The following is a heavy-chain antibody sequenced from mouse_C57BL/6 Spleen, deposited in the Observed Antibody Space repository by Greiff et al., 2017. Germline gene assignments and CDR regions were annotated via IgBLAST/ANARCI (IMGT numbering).Heavy chain of an antibody. V-gene: IGHV1-54*01. CDR3: ARRGDYYGSSGFAY. D-gene: IGHD1-1*01. CDR2: INPGSGGT. CDR1: GYAFTNYL. Sequence: QVQLQQSGAELVRPGTSVKVSCKASGYAFTNYLIEWVKQRPGQGLEWIGVINPGSGGTNYNEKFKGKATLTADKSSSTAYMQLSSLTSEDSAVYFCARRGDYYGSSGFAYWGQGTLGTVSA. J-gene: IGHJ3*01.